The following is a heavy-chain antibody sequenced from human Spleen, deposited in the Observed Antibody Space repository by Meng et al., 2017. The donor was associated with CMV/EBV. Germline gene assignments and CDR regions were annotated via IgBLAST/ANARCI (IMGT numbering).Heavy chain of an antibody. Sequence: ASVKVSCKASEYTFIDHHMHWVRQTPGQGLEWMGWMNPNSGNTNYAQNFQERVTITRDMSTSTAHMELSSLRSEDTAVYYCAAGSKYQLLYVRAFDIWGQGTMVTVSS. CDR1: EYTFIDHH. V-gene: IGHV1-8*03. CDR2: MNPNSGNT. D-gene: IGHD2-2*02. J-gene: IGHJ3*02. CDR3: AAGSKYQLLYVRAFDI.